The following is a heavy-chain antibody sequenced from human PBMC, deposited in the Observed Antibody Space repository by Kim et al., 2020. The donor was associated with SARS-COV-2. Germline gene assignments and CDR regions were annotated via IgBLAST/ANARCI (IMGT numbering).Heavy chain of an antibody. CDR1: GFTFSNYA. Sequence: GGSLRLSCAASGFTFSNYAMHWVRQAPGKGLEWVSFISSGSSSIFYADSVQGRFTISRDNAKTSLYLQMNSLGYEDTAVYYCAREDTSSCPFHNWGKGTL. J-gene: IGHJ4*02. CDR3: AREDTSSCPFHN. D-gene: IGHD6-13*01. CDR2: ISSGSSSI. V-gene: IGHV3-48*02.